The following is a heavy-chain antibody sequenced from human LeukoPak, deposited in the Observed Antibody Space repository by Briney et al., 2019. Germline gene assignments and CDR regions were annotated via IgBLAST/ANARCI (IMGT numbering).Heavy chain of an antibody. CDR2: IYYSGST. CDR3: AGGYYDSSGYGAIDY. CDR1: GGSISSGDYY. J-gene: IGHJ4*02. Sequence: PSETLSLTCTVSGGSISSGDYYWSWIRQPPGKGLEWIGYIYYSGSTYYNPSLKSRVTISVDTSKNQFSLKLSSVTAADTAVYYCAGGYYDSSGYGAIDYWGQGTLVTVSS. D-gene: IGHD3-22*01. V-gene: IGHV4-30-4*08.